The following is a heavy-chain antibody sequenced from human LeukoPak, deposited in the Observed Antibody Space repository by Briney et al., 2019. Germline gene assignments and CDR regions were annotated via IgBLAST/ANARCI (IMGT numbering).Heavy chain of an antibody. CDR1: GFIFSSYS. Sequence: GGSLRLSCAASGFIFSSYSMNWARQAPGKGLEWVSSFSGSSSYIYYADSVKGRFTISRDNAKKSLYLQMNSLRAEDTAVYYCARDMSEYYNSSGYRVFWGQGTLVTVSS. D-gene: IGHD3-22*01. CDR3: ARDMSEYYNSSGYRVF. V-gene: IGHV3-21*01. CDR2: FSGSSSYI. J-gene: IGHJ4*02.